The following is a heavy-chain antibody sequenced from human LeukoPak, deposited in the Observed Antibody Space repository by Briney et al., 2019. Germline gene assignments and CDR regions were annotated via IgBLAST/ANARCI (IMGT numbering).Heavy chain of an antibody. V-gene: IGHV4-59*01. Sequence: PSETLSLTCTVSGGSINSYYWSWIQQPPGKGLEWIGYIYYSGATNYNPSLESRVTISVDTSNNQFSLRLRSVTAADTAVYYCARDRGSGWSVDYWGQGTLVTVSS. D-gene: IGHD6-19*01. CDR3: ARDRGSGWSVDY. J-gene: IGHJ4*02. CDR1: GGSINSYY. CDR2: IYYSGAT.